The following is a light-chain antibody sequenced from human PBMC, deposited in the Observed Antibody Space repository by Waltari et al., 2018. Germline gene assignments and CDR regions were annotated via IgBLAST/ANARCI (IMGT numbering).Light chain of an antibody. CDR2: DVT. CDR1: SSDVGYYNY. Sequence: QSALTQPRSVSGSPGQAVTIACTGTSSDVGYYNYVSWYQQHPGKAPKLMFYDVTERPSGVPDRFSGSKSGNTASLTISGLQAGDEADYYCCSYAGNYLRVFGGGTKLTVL. J-gene: IGLJ2*01. CDR3: CSYAGNYLRV. V-gene: IGLV2-11*01.